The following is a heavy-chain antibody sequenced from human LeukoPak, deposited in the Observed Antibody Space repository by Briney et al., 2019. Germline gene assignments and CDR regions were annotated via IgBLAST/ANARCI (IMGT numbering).Heavy chain of an antibody. V-gene: IGHV4-38-2*02. J-gene: IGHJ6*03. Sequence: PSETLSLTCTVSGYSISSGYYWGWIRQPPGKGLEWIGSIYHSGSTYYNPSLKSRVTISVDTSKNQFSLKLSSVTAADTAVYYCARVGDDPLYYYYYYMDVWGKGTTVTVSS. CDR2: IYHSGST. D-gene: IGHD2-21*01. CDR1: GYSISSGYY. CDR3: ARVGDDPLYYYYYYMDV.